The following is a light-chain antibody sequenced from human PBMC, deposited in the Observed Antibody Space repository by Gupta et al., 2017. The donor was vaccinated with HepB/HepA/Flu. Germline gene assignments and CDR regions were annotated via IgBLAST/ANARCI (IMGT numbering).Light chain of an antibody. Sequence: SYVLTQPPSVSVAPGETARITCGGDNIGNQSVHWYRQKPGQAPVLVVYDNSDRPSGLPERFSGSKSGNTATLTISRVEAGDEADYYCQVWDSSSDHRVFGGGTKATVL. V-gene: IGLV3-21*02. CDR2: DNS. CDR1: NIGNQS. J-gene: IGLJ3*02. CDR3: QVWDSSSDHRV.